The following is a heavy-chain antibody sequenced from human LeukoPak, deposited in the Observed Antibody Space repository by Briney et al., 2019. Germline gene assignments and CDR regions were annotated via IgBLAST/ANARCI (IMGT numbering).Heavy chain of an antibody. CDR3: ARDSPASGIAPTFDP. V-gene: IGHV1-18*01. CDR1: GYTFTSYG. CDR2: ISAYNGNT. Sequence: ASVKVSCKASGYTFTSYGISWVRQAPGQGLEWMGWISAYNGNTNYAQKLQGRVTVTTDTSTSTAYMELRSLRSDDTAVYYCARDSPASGIAPTFDPWGQGTLVTVSS. D-gene: IGHD6-13*01. J-gene: IGHJ5*02.